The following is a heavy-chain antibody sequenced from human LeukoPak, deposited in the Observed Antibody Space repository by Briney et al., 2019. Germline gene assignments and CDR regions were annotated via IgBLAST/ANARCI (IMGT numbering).Heavy chain of an antibody. CDR3: EXXYXNNAFDV. CDR1: GYTFTYFY. D-gene: IGHD2-8*01. J-gene: IGHJ3*01. V-gene: IGHV1-2*06. Sequence: GASVKVSCKASGYTFTYFYVHWVRQAPGQGLEWMGRINPNSGGTDYAQNFRGRVTLTRDRYMTTVYMEVTRVTYDDTAVYYCEXXYXNNAFDVWGQGTMVTVSS. CDR2: INPNSGGT.